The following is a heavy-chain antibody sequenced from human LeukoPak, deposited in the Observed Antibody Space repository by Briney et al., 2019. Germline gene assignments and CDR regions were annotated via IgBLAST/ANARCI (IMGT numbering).Heavy chain of an antibody. CDR1: GYTFTSYY. D-gene: IGHD3-16*02. J-gene: IGHJ4*02. V-gene: IGHV1-46*01. CDR2: INPSGGST. Sequence: ASVKVSCKASGYTFTSYYMHWVRQAPGQGLEWMGIINPSGGSTSYTQKFQGRVTMTRDTSTSTVYMELSSLRSEDTAVYYCARDHMITFGGVIVPIGIDYWGQGTLVTVSS. CDR3: ARDHMITFGGVIVPIGIDY.